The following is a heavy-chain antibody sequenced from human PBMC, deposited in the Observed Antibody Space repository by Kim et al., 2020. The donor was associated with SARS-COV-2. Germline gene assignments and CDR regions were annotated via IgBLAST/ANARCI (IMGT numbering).Heavy chain of an antibody. Sequence: NGNTIYSQTFQGRVTLSTDTSASTAYMELSSLRSEDSAVYFCLGGYYFDYWGQGTLVTVSP. V-gene: IGHV1-3*01. CDR2: NGNT. J-gene: IGHJ4*02. D-gene: IGHD2-15*01. CDR3: LGGYYFDY.